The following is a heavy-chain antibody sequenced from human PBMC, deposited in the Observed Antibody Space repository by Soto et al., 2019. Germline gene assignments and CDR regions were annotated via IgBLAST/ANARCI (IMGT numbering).Heavy chain of an antibody. CDR3: AKESQISSLVYYYYYMDV. Sequence: GGSLRLSCAASGFTFSSYGMHWVRQAPGKGLEWVAVISYDGSNKYYADSVKGRFTISRDNSKNTLYLQMNSLRAEDTAVYYCAKESQISSLVYYYYYMDVWGKGTTVTVSS. CDR2: ISYDGSNK. J-gene: IGHJ6*03. D-gene: IGHD3-3*02. CDR1: GFTFSSYG. V-gene: IGHV3-30*18.